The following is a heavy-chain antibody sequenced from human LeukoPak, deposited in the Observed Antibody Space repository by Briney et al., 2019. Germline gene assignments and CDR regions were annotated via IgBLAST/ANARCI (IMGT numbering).Heavy chain of an antibody. J-gene: IGHJ4*02. CDR1: GFTFGTYA. V-gene: IGHV3-23*01. D-gene: IGHD6-13*01. Sequence: GGSLRLSCEASGFTFGTYAMIWVRQAPGKGLEWVSAIGSTGVSTYYIDSVKARFTISKDNSKNTLYLQMNSLRAEDTAVYYCARGSGHSTYWGQGTLVTVSS. CDR2: IGSTGVST. CDR3: ARGSGHSTY.